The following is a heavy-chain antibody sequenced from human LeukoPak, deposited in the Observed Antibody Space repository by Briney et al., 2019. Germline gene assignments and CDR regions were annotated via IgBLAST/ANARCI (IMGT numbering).Heavy chain of an antibody. CDR2: INPNSGGT. CDR3: ARKSSGWYSR. V-gene: IGHV1-2*06. D-gene: IGHD6-19*01. CDR1: GYTFTGYY. Sequence: ASVKVSCKASGYTFTGYYMHWVRQAPGQGLEWRGRINPNSGGTNYAQKFQGRVTMTRDTSISTAYMELSRLRSDDTAVYYCARKSSGWYSRWGQGSLVTVSS. J-gene: IGHJ4*02.